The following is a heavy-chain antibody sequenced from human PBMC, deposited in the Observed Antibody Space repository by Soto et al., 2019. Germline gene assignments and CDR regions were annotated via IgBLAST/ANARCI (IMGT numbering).Heavy chain of an antibody. CDR3: ATRAVAVAGQLSIDY. D-gene: IGHD6-19*01. CDR2: IIPIFGTA. Sequence: QVQLVQSGAEVKKPGSSVKVSCKASGGTFISYAISWVRQAPGQGLEWMGGIIPIFGTANYAQKFQGRVTITADESTRTAYMELSSLRSEDTAVYYCATRAVAVAGQLSIDYWGQGTLVTVSS. CDR1: GGTFISYA. J-gene: IGHJ4*02. V-gene: IGHV1-69*12.